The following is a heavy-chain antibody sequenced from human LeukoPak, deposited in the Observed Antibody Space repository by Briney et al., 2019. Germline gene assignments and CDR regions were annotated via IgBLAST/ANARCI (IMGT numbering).Heavy chain of an antibody. D-gene: IGHD4-23*01. V-gene: IGHV3-15*01. CDR1: GFTLKDAW. CDR2: MKSKPDGRTA. J-gene: IGHJ1*01. CDR3: TPHPVGPPTRHIPH. Sequence: GGSLRLSCGASGFTLKDAWVMCVREARGKAREGLGRMKSKPDGRTADSAKPMNRRFPIPRHDSKNTLYLQMHSLKSEATAVYFCTPHPVGPPTRHIPHWGQGALVPVSS.